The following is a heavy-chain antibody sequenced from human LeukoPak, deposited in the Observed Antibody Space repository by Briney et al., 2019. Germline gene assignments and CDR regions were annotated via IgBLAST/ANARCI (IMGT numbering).Heavy chain of an antibody. CDR2: IYNSGST. CDR1: GGSISTSNYY. Sequence: AETLSLTCTVSGGSISTSNYYWGWIRQPPGKGLEWIGSIYNSGSTYYNPSLKSRVTISVDTSKNQFSLRLSSVTAADTAVYYCARLRYYDNGGYRQFFDYWGQGTLVTVSS. J-gene: IGHJ4*02. V-gene: IGHV4-39*01. D-gene: IGHD3-22*01. CDR3: ARLRYYDNGGYRQFFDY.